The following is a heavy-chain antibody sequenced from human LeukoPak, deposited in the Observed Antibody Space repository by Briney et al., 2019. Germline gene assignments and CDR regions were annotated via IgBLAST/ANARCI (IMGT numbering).Heavy chain of an antibody. Sequence: PPGGSLRLACAASGLIFSNYAMHWVRQGPGKGLECVSTISSDGGSTYYARSVKGRFTISRDNSKNTLYLQMGSLRAEDMAVYYCARGRQGAKTRYFDLWGRGTRVTVSS. CDR1: GLIFSNYA. CDR2: ISSDGGST. D-gene: IGHD1-26*01. J-gene: IGHJ2*01. CDR3: ARGRQGAKTRYFDL. V-gene: IGHV3-64*01.